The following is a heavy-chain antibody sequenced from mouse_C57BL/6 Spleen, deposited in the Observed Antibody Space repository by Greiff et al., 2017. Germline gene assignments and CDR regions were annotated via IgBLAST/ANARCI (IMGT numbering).Heavy chain of an antibody. CDR3: ARGGLRCDY. D-gene: IGHD2-1*01. CDR2: IYPGDGDT. Sequence: VQLKQSGPELVKPGASVKISCKASGYAFSSSWMNWVKQRPGKGLEWIGRIYPGDGDTTYNGEFTGKATLTAEKSSSTAYMQLSSLTSEDAAVYYGARGGLRCDYWGQGTTLTVSA. J-gene: IGHJ2*01. V-gene: IGHV1-82*01. CDR1: GYAFSSSW.